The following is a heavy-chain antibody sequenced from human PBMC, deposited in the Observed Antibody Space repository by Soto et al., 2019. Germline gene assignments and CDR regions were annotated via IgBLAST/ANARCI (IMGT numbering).Heavy chain of an antibody. CDR2: IYYSGST. Sequence: SETLSLTCTVSGGSISSYYWSWIRQPPGKGLEWIGYIYYSGSTNYNPSLKSRVTISVDTSKNQFSLKLSSVTAADTAVYYCASSTAGRFLEWLPNWFDPWGQGTLVTVSS. D-gene: IGHD3-3*01. V-gene: IGHV4-59*08. CDR3: ASSTAGRFLEWLPNWFDP. CDR1: GGSISSYY. J-gene: IGHJ5*02.